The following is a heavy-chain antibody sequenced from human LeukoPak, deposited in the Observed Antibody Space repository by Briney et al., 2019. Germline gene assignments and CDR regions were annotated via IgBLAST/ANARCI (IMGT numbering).Heavy chain of an antibody. CDR1: GGFFRGYY. CDR2: INHSRST. J-gene: IGHJ6*03. Sequence: SETLALTCAVYGGFFRGYYWSWIRQPPRKGVEGIWEINHSRSTNYNPSLKSRVTISVETSKNQFSLKLSSVTAADTAVYYCARGRGIAYYYYYMDVWGKGTTVTVSS. CDR3: ARGRGIAYYYYYMDV. V-gene: IGHV4-34*01.